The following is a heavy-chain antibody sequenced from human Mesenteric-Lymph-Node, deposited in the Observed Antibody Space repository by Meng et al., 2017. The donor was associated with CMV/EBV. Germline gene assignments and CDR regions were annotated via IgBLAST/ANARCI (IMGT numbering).Heavy chain of an antibody. J-gene: IGHJ6*02. CDR1: GGTFSSYA. V-gene: IGHV1-69*10. D-gene: IGHD1-26*01. CDR2: IIPILGIA. CDR3: ARGVYSGSYFYGMDV. Sequence: SVKVSCKASGGTFSSYAISWVRQAPGQGLEWMGGIIPILGIANYAQKFQGRVTITADKSTSTAYMELSSLRSEDTAVYYCARGVYSGSYFYGMDVWGQGTTVTVSS.